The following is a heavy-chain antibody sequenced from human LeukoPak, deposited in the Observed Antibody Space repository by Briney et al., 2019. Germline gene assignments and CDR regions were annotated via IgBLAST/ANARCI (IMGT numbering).Heavy chain of an antibody. Sequence: GGSLRLSCAASGFTFSDYYMRWIRQAPGKGLEWVSYISSSGSTIYYADSVKGRFTISRDNAKNSLYLQMNSLRAEDTAVYYCACSDYVWGSYRSWGQGTLVTVSS. J-gene: IGHJ4*02. D-gene: IGHD3-16*02. CDR1: GFTFSDYY. V-gene: IGHV3-11*01. CDR3: ACSDYVWGSYRS. CDR2: ISSSGSTI.